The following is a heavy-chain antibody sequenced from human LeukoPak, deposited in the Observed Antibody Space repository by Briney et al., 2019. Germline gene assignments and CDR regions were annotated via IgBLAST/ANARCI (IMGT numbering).Heavy chain of an antibody. CDR1: GGSFSSHA. CDR3: ASTLGYCSSTSCDLPTGY. J-gene: IGHJ4*02. CDR2: INAGNGNT. D-gene: IGHD2-2*01. V-gene: IGHV1-3*01. Sequence: GASVKVSCKASGGSFSSHAINWVRQAPGQRLEWMGWINAGNGNTKYSQKFQGRVTITRDTSASTAYMELSSLRSEDTAVYYCASTLGYCSSTSCDLPTGYWGQGTLVTVSS.